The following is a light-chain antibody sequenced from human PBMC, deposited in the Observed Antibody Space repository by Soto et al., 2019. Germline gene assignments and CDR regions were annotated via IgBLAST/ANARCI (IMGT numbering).Light chain of an antibody. J-gene: IGLJ1*01. CDR2: YDS. V-gene: IGLV3-21*04. CDR3: QVWDGDSDHYV. Sequence: SYELTQAPSVSVAPGKTARITCGGNNIDNKRVHWYQQKAGQAPVLVIYYDSDRPSGIPERISGSKSGNTATLTISRVEGGDEADYYCQVWDGDSDHYVFGTGTKVTVL. CDR1: NIDNKR.